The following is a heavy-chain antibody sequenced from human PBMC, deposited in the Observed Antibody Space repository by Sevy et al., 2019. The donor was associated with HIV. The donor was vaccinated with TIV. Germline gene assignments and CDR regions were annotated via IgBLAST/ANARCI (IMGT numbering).Heavy chain of an antibody. V-gene: IGHV4-61*02. Sequence: SETLSLTCTVSGGSISSGNYYWSWIRQPAGKGVEWIGRIYTSGSTNYNPFLKSRVTMSVATSKNQFSLKLSSVTAADTAVYYCARDLRPFYYDSSGRNDAFDIWGQGTMVTVSS. J-gene: IGHJ3*02. CDR2: IYTSGST. CDR3: ARDLRPFYYDSSGRNDAFDI. D-gene: IGHD3-22*01. CDR1: GGSISSGNYY.